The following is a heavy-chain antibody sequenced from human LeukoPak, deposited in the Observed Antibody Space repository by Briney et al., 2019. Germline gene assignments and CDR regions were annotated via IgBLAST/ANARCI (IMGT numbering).Heavy chain of an antibody. V-gene: IGHV3-7*01. CDR3: ARAARLLTGYHSTYYYYYYMDV. J-gene: IGHJ6*03. Sequence: PGGSLRPSCAASGFTFSSYWMSWVRQAPGKGLEWVANIEQDGSEKYYVDSVKGRFTISRDNAKNSLYLQMNSLRAEDTAVYYCARAARLLTGYHSTYYYYYYMDVWGKGTTVTVSS. CDR1: GFTFSSYW. D-gene: IGHD3-9*01. CDR2: IEQDGSEK.